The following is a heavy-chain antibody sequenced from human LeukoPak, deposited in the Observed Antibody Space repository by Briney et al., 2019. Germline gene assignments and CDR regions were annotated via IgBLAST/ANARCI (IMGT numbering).Heavy chain of an antibody. V-gene: IGHV4-39*07. D-gene: IGHD3-3*01. Sequence: KPSETLSLTCTVSGGSISSSSYYWGWIRQPPGKGLEWIGSIYYSGSTYYNPSLKSRVTISVDTSTSTVYMELSSLRSEDTAVYYCARVRYDFYYYFDYWGQGTLVTVSS. CDR2: IYYSGST. CDR1: GGSISSSSYY. CDR3: ARVRYDFYYYFDY. J-gene: IGHJ4*02.